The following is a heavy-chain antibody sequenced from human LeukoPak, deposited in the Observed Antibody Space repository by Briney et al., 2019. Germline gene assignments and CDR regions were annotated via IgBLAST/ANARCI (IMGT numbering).Heavy chain of an antibody. CDR1: GGSISSSSYY. J-gene: IGHJ4*02. CDR3: ARHLSGGVGAPTTFGY. V-gene: IGHV4-39*01. CDR2: IYYSGST. Sequence: SETLSLTCTVSGGSISSSSYYWGWIRQPPGKGLEWIGSIYYSGSTYYNPSLKSRVTISVDTSKNQFSLKLSSVTAADTAVYYCARHLSGGVGAPTTFGYWGQGTLVTVSS. D-gene: IGHD1-26*01.